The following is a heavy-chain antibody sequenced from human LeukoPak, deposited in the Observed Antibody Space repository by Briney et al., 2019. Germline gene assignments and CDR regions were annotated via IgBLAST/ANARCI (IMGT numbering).Heavy chain of an antibody. Sequence: PGESLKISCKGSGYSFTSYWIGWVRQMPGKGLEWMGIIYPGDSDTRYSPSFQGQVTISADKSISTAYLQWSSLKASDTAMYYCARSATSIAARRPFDYWGQGTLVTVSS. CDR1: GYSFTSYW. D-gene: IGHD6-6*01. CDR3: ARSATSIAARRPFDY. CDR2: IYPGDSDT. V-gene: IGHV5-51*01. J-gene: IGHJ4*02.